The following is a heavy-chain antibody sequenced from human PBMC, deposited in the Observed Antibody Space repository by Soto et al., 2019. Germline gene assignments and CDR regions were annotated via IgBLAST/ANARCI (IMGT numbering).Heavy chain of an antibody. CDR1: GFTFSSYS. Sequence: GGSLRLSCAASGFTFSSYSMNWVRQAPGKGLEWVSSISSSSSYIYYADSVKGRFTISRDNAKNSLYLQMNSLRAEDTAVYYWARRIVNWNDGWPPPNDAFVIWGKGTMITVS. D-gene: IGHD1-20*01. CDR2: ISSSSSYI. J-gene: IGHJ3*02. CDR3: ARRIVNWNDGWPPPNDAFVI. V-gene: IGHV3-21*01.